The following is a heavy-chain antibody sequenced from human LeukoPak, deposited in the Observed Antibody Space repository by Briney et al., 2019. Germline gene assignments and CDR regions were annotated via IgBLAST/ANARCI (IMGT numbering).Heavy chain of an antibody. V-gene: IGHV4-4*07. CDR1: GGSITTHC. CDR2: VYNTGST. D-gene: IGHD4-17*01. Sequence: MPSETLSLTYTVSGGSITTHCWSWIRQPAGREVEWIGRVYNTGSTKYNPSLESRVTMSVDTSSNRFSLRLRSVTAADTAVYYCARDLLGDYGTFDIWGQGAMVTVSS. J-gene: IGHJ3*02. CDR3: ARDLLGDYGTFDI.